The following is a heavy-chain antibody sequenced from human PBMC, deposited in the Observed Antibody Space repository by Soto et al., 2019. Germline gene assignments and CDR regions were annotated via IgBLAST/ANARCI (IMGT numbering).Heavy chain of an antibody. J-gene: IGHJ4*02. CDR2: IIPIFGTA. Sequence: SVKVSCKASGYTFTSYGISWVRQAPGQGLEWMGGIIPIFGTANYAQKFQGRVTITADESTSTAYMELSSLRSEDTAVYYCARAPSPYYYDSSGYYYHYWGQGTLVTVSS. D-gene: IGHD3-22*01. V-gene: IGHV1-69*13. CDR3: ARAPSPYYYDSSGYYYHY. CDR1: GYTFTSYG.